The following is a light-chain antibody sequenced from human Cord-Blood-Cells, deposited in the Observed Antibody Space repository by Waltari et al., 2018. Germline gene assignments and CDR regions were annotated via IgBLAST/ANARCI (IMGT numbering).Light chain of an antibody. CDR2: GAS. V-gene: IGKV3-15*01. Sequence: EIVMTQSPATLSVSPGERATLSCRASQSVSSNLAWYQQKPGQAPRLLIYGASTRATGIPARFSGSGSGTEFTLTISSPQSEDFAVYYCQQYNNWPPRFGPGTKVDIK. J-gene: IGKJ3*01. CDR3: QQYNNWPPR. CDR1: QSVSSN.